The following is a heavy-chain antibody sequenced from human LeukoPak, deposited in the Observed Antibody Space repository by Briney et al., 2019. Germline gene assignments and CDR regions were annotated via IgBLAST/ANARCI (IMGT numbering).Heavy chain of an antibody. D-gene: IGHD6-13*01. Sequence: GGSLRLSCAASGFTFSSYDMHWVRQAPGKGLEWVSSISSDSSYIYNADSVKGRFTISRDNAKNSLFLQMDSLRADDTALYYCAIYTSSWYYWGQGALVTVSS. J-gene: IGHJ4*02. CDR2: ISSDSSYI. V-gene: IGHV3-21*01. CDR1: GFTFSSYD. CDR3: AIYTSSWYY.